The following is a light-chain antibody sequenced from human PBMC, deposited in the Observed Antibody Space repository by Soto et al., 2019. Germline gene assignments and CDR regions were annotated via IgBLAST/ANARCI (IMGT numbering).Light chain of an antibody. J-gene: IGLJ2*01. Sequence: QSVLTQPPSASGTPGQRVTISCSGSSSNIGSNYVFWYQQLPGTAPKVLMYRNSQRPSGVPDRFSGSKSGTSASLAISGLWSEDEADYYCASWDDSLSGFVVFGGGTKLTVL. CDR3: ASWDDSLSGFVV. CDR2: RNS. CDR1: SSNIGSNY. V-gene: IGLV1-47*03.